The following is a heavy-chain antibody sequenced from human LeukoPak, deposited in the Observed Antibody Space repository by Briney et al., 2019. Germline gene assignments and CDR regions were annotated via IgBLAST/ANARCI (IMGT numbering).Heavy chain of an antibody. CDR3: ARGQWLSRLFDY. CDR1: GFTFSSYS. Sequence: GGSLRLSCAASGFTFSSYSMNWVRQAPGKGLEWVSSISSSSSYTYYADSVKGRFTISRDNSKNTLYLQMNSLRAEDTAVYYCARGQWLSRLFDYWGQGTLVTVSS. J-gene: IGHJ4*02. V-gene: IGHV3-21*01. CDR2: ISSSSSYT. D-gene: IGHD6-19*01.